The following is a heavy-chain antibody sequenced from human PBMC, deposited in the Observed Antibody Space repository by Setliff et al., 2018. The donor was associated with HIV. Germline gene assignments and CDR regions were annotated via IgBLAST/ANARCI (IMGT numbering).Heavy chain of an antibody. J-gene: IGHJ4*02. Sequence: SETLSLTCAVSGGSISDDKWWDWVRQPPGKGREWIGEIYHTGRTNYDSSLKSRVTMSVDKTKNEFSLKMTSVTAADTAVYYCTRAPGGGKDYFAYWGRGILVTVSS. V-gene: IGHV4-4*02. CDR1: GGSISDDKW. CDR2: IYHTGRT. D-gene: IGHD3-16*01. CDR3: TRAPGGGKDYFAY.